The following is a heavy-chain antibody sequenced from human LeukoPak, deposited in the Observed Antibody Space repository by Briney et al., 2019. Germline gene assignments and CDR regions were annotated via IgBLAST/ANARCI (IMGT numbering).Heavy chain of an antibody. CDR3: ARGIEQQLETLYY. Sequence: SSVKVSCKASGGTFSSYAISWVRQAPGQGLEWMGGIIPIFGTANYAQKFQGRVTITADESTSTAYMELSSLRSEDTAVYHCARGIEQQLETLYYWGQGTLVTVSS. J-gene: IGHJ4*02. CDR2: IIPIFGTA. V-gene: IGHV1-69*01. D-gene: IGHD6-13*01. CDR1: GGTFSSYA.